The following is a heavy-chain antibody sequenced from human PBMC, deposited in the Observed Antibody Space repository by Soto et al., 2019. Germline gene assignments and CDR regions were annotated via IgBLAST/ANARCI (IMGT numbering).Heavy chain of an antibody. Sequence: SETLSLTCTVSGASITQYYWNWIRQSPGKGLEWIVSVSSTGSTVYNPSLTSRVTVSLDTSKNQFSLTLNSVTAADTAVYHCSRAFRPQSYYFDYWGQGPLVTVSA. CDR1: GASITQYY. V-gene: IGHV4-59*01. CDR3: SRAFRPQSYYFDY. CDR2: VSSTGST. D-gene: IGHD6-6*01. J-gene: IGHJ4*02.